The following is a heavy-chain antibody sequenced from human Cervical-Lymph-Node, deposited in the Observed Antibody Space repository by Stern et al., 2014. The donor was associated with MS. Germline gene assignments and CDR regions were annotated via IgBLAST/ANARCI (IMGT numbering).Heavy chain of an antibody. J-gene: IGHJ6*02. CDR1: GYTFTNYY. CDR3: ARDRKSNWGRVQASMDV. D-gene: IGHD7-27*01. CDR2: INPSGGST. Sequence: QMQLVQSGAEVKKPGASVTVSCKASGYTFTNYYIHWVRQAPGQGLEWMGIINPSGGSTSFAQKVQGRLTMTGDTSTKTVYMQLSSLRSEDTAVYYCARDRKSNWGRVQASMDVWGQGTTVTVSS. V-gene: IGHV1-46*01.